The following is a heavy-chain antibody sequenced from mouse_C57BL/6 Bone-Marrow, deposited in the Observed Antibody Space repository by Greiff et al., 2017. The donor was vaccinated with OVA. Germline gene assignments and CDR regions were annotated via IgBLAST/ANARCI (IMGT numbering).Heavy chain of an antibody. CDR1: GYTFPGYW. D-gene: IGHD2-13*01. J-gene: IGHJ3*01. CDR3: ARWVRRGAWFAY. CDR2: ILPGSGST. V-gene: IGHV1-9*01. Sequence: QVQLKESGAELMKPGASVKLSCKATGYTFPGYWIEWVKQRPGHGLEWIGEILPGSGSTNYNEKFKGKATFTADTSSNTAYMQLSSLTTEDSAIYYCARWVRRGAWFAYWGQGTLVTVSA.